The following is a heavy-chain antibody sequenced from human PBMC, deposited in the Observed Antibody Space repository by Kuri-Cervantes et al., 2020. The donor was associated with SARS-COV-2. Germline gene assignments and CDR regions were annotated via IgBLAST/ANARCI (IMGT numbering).Heavy chain of an antibody. Sequence: LSLTCAASGFAFSSYVLHWVRRAPGKGPEWVSAIGTGGDTYYADSVKGRFTISRDNSKNTLYLQMNSLRAEDTAVYYCAREVVTPYNWFDPWGQGTLVTVSS. CDR3: AREVVTPYNWFDP. D-gene: IGHD2-21*02. J-gene: IGHJ5*02. CDR2: IGTGGDT. V-gene: IGHV3-47*02. CDR1: GFAFSSYV.